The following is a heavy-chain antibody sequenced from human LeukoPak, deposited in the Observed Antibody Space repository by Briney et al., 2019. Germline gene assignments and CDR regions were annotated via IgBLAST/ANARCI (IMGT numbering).Heavy chain of an antibody. J-gene: IGHJ4*02. D-gene: IGHD5-12*01. CDR1: GGTFSSYA. CDR2: IIPIFGTA. V-gene: IGHV1-69*13. Sequence: VASVTVSCMASGGTFSSYAISWVRQAPGQGLEWMGGIIPIFGTANYAQKFQGRVTITANESTSTAYRELSSLRSEDTAVYYCARGSPDSGYEYWGQGTLVTVSS. CDR3: ARGSPDSGYEY.